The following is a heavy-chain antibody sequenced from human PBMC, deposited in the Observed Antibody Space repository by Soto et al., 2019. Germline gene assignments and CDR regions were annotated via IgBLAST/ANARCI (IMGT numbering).Heavy chain of an antibody. Sequence: SVKVSCKASGGTFSSYAISWVREAAGQGLEWMGGIIPIFGTANYAQKFQGRVTITADESTSTAYMELSSLRSEDTAVYYCARVDSRVYYYYYGMDVWGQGTTVTVSS. CDR1: GGTFSSYA. J-gene: IGHJ6*02. CDR2: IIPIFGTA. CDR3: ARVDSRVYYYYYGMDV. D-gene: IGHD3-22*01. V-gene: IGHV1-69*13.